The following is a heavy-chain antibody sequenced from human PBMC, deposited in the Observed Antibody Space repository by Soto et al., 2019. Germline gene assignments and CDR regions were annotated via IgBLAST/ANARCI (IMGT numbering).Heavy chain of an antibody. Sequence: TLSLTCTVSGGSISSGGYYWSWIRQHPGKGLEWIGYIYYSGSTYYNPSLKSRVTISVDTSKNQFSLKLSSVTAADTAVYYCAREWDYDSSGYYSYNWFDPWGQGTLVTVSS. J-gene: IGHJ5*02. CDR3: AREWDYDSSGYYSYNWFDP. CDR1: GGSISSGGYY. D-gene: IGHD3-22*01. V-gene: IGHV4-31*03. CDR2: IYYSGST.